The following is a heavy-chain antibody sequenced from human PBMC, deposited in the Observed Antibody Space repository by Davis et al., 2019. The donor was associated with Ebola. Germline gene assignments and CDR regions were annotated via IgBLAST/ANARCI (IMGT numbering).Heavy chain of an antibody. D-gene: IGHD2-15*01. CDR3: AKGGYCSGGSCYSDYYYYGMDV. Sequence: GESLKISCAASGFTFSSYAMSWVRQAPGKGLERVSAISGSGGSTYYADSVKGRFTISRDNSKNTLYLQMNSLRAEDTAVYYCAKGGYCSGGSCYSDYYYYGMDVWGQGTTVTVSS. J-gene: IGHJ6*02. CDR1: GFTFSSYA. V-gene: IGHV3-23*01. CDR2: ISGSGGST.